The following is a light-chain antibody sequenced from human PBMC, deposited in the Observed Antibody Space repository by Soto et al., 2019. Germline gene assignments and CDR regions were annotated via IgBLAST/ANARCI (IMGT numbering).Light chain of an antibody. CDR2: GAS. J-gene: IGKJ3*01. V-gene: IGKV3-15*01. Sequence: EIVMTQSPATLSVSPGERATLSCRASQSVSSNLAWYQQKPGLAPRLLIYGASTMATGIPARFSGSGSGTDFTHTISILRSEDVAVYDCQQYNNLPLTFGPGTKVDIK. CDR1: QSVSSN. CDR3: QQYNNLPLT.